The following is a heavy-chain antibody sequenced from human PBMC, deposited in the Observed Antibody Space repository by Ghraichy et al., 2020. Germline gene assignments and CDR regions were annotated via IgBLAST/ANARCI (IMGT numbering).Heavy chain of an antibody. CDR1: GFIFSSYA. D-gene: IGHD2-21*01. CDR3: AKVIYGNHDAFDI. J-gene: IGHJ3*02. V-gene: IGHV3-23*01. Sequence: LSLPCAASGFIFSSYAMSWARQAPGKGLEWVSGITGSGSSTFYADPVRGRFTISRDNSKNTLYLQMNSLRAEDTAVYYCAKVIYGNHDAFDIWGQGTKVTVSP. CDR2: ITGSGSST.